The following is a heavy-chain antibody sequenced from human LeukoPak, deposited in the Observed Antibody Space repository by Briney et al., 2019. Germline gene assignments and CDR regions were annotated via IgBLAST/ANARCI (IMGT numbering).Heavy chain of an antibody. CDR2: MNPNSGNT. J-gene: IGHJ5*02. V-gene: IGHV1-8*03. CDR3: ARGSVKKTYCSGGSCYSLRWFDP. D-gene: IGHD2-15*01. Sequence: ASVKVSCKASGYTFTSYDINWVRQATGQGLEWMGWMNPNSGNTGYARKFQGRVTITRNTSISTAYMELSSLRSEDTAVYYCARGSVKKTYCSGGSCYSLRWFDPWGQGTLVSVSS. CDR1: GYTFTSYD.